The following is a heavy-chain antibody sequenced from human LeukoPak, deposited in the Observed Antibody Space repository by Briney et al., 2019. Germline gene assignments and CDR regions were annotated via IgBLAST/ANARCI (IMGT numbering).Heavy chain of an antibody. CDR3: ARDQGLTVAAADNWFDP. J-gene: IGHJ5*02. CDR1: GGSISSGGYY. Sequence: PSETLSLTCTVSGGSISSGGYYWSWIRQHPGKGLEWIGYIYYSGSTYYNPSLKSRVTISVDTSKNQFSLKLSSVTAADTAVYYCARDQGLTVAAADNWFDPWGQGTLVTVSS. V-gene: IGHV4-31*03. CDR2: IYYSGST. D-gene: IGHD6-13*01.